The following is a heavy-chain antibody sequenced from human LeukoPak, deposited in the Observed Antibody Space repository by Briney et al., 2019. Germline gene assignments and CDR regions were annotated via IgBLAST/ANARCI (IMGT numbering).Heavy chain of an antibody. CDR2: ISSSVSTI. V-gene: IGHV3-48*03. J-gene: IGHJ4*02. CDR1: GFTFSSYE. D-gene: IGHD6-19*01. CDR3: ARGSSGWYLYYSDY. Sequence: PGGSLRLSCAASGFTFSSYEMNWVRQAPGEGLEWVSYISSSVSTIYYADSVKGRFTISRDNAKNSLYLQMTSLRAEDTAVYYCARGSSGWYLYYSDYWGQGTLVTVSS.